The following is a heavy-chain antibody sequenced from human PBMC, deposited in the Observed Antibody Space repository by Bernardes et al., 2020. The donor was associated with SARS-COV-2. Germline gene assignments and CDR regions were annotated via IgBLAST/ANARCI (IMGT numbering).Heavy chain of an antibody. D-gene: IGHD4-17*01. Sequence: SETLSLTCIVSGGSISSLSYYWGWLLQPPGKGLEWIGSIYYSGTTYYNPSLKSRVTISVDTSKSQFSLRLSSVTAADTAVYYCARHTYATVTTTPGGWFDPWGQGTLVPVSS. CDR1: GGSISSLSYY. CDR2: IYYSGTT. CDR3: ARHTYATVTTTPGGWFDP. V-gene: IGHV4-39*01. J-gene: IGHJ5*02.